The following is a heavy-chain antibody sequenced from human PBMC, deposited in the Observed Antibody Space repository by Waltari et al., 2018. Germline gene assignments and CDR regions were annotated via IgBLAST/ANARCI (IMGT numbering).Heavy chain of an antibody. CDR1: GFNFGDYS. CDR3: ARDTGEYRVLDY. D-gene: IGHD4-17*01. Sequence: EVQLVESGGGLVQPGGSLRLSCAASGFNFGDYSMHWVRQFPGKGLEWVSGITWNSDNVDYVDSVRGRFSISRDNAKNFLFLTMNSLKPEDTALYYCARDTGEYRVLDYWGQGTLVTVSS. J-gene: IGHJ4*02. CDR2: ITWNSDNV. V-gene: IGHV3-9*01.